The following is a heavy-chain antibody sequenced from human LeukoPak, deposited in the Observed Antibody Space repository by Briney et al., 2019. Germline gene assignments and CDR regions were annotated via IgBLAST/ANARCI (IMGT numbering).Heavy chain of an antibody. CDR2: ISSSSTTI. J-gene: IGHJ4*02. CDR1: GFTFSSYS. CDR3: ALRRGGCSGGTCYQYFDY. Sequence: PGGSLRLSCAASGFTFSSYSINWVRQAPGKGLEWVSYISSSSTTIYYADSVKGRSTISRDNAKNSLYLQMDSLGAEDTAVYYCALRRGGCSGGTCYQYFDYWGQGTLVTVSS. V-gene: IGHV3-48*04. D-gene: IGHD2-15*01.